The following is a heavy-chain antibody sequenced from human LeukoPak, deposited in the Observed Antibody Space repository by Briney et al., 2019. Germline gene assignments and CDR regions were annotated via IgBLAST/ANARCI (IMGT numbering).Heavy chain of an antibody. Sequence: SQTLSLTCTVSGGSISSGGYYWSWIRQHPGKGLEWIGYIYYSGSTYYNPSLKSRVTMSVDTSKNQFSLRLTSVTAADTALYYCAREITGTGGAFDIWGQGTMVTVSS. CDR2: IYYSGST. CDR3: AREITGTGGAFDI. J-gene: IGHJ3*02. V-gene: IGHV4-31*03. D-gene: IGHD1/OR15-1a*01. CDR1: GGSISSGGYY.